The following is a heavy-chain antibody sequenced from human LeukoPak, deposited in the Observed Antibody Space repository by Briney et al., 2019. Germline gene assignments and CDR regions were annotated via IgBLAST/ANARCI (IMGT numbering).Heavy chain of an antibody. J-gene: IGHJ4*02. V-gene: IGHV3-9*01. CDR1: GFTFDDYA. Sequence: GGSLRLSCAASGFTFDDYAMHWVRQAPGKGLEWVSGITWSSGTVGYGDSVKGRFTISRDNAKNPLYLQMNSLRAEDTALYYCAKAVDSSGHYYGFDYWGQGTLVTVSS. D-gene: IGHD3-22*01. CDR3: AKAVDSSGHYYGFDY. CDR2: ITWSSGTV.